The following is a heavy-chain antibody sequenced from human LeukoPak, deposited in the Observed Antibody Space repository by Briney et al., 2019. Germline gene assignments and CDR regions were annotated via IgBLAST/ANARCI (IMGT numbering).Heavy chain of an antibody. CDR1: GFTFSSYS. V-gene: IGHV3-21*04. D-gene: IGHD3-10*01. CDR3: AKAQWFGELLDY. J-gene: IGHJ4*02. CDR2: ISSSSSYI. Sequence: GGSLRLSCAASGFTFSSYSMNWVRQAPGKGLEWVSSISSSSSYIYYADSVKGRLTISRDNSKNSLYLQMNSLRTEDTALYYCAKAQWFGELLDYWGQGTLVTVSS.